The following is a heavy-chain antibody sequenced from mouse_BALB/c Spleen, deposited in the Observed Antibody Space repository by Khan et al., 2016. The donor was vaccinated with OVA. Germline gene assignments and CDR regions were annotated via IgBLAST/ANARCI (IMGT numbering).Heavy chain of an antibody. V-gene: IGHV2-6-1*01. CDR3: ARQPYYHYNIMDY. J-gene: IGHJ4*01. CDR2: IWSDGST. Sequence: VQLQESGPDLVAPSQSLCITCTISGFSLTNYGVHWVRQPPGKGLEWLVVIWSDGSTTYNSALKSRLTISKDNSKSQVFLKMNSLQTDDTAVYFCARQPYYHYNIMDYWGQGTSVTVSS. D-gene: IGHD2-10*01. CDR1: GFSLTNYG.